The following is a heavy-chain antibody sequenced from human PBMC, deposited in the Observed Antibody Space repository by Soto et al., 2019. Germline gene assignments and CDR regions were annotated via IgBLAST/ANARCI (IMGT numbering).Heavy chain of an antibody. CDR3: AKNEGYCSSKTRSNFDY. V-gene: IGHV5-51*01. Sequence: LGESLKVSCKAAGFTFTSYGIACVRQMPGKGLEWMGIIYPGDSDTSYSPSFQGQVTISADKSINTAYLQWSSLKASDTAMYYCAKNEGYCSSKTRSNFDYWGKATLVTV. CDR1: GFTFTSYG. J-gene: IGHJ4*02. CDR2: IYPGDSDT. D-gene: IGHD2-2*01.